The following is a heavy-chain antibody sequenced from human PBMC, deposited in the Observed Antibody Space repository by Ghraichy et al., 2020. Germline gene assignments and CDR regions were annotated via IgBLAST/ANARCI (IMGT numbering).Heavy chain of an antibody. D-gene: IGHD3-3*01. V-gene: IGHV4-34*01. Sequence: SETLSLTCAVYGGSFSGYYWSWIRQPPGKGLEWIGEINHSGSTNYNPSLKSRVTISVDTSKNQFSLKLSSVTAADTAVYYCARGGYDFWSGYYTALGYYYYGMDVWGQGTTVTVSS. CDR2: INHSGST. CDR1: GGSFSGYY. J-gene: IGHJ6*02. CDR3: ARGGYDFWSGYYTALGYYYYGMDV.